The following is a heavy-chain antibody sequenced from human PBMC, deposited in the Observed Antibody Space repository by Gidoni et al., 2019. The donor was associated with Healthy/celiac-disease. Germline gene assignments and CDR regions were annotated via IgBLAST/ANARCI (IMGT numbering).Heavy chain of an antibody. V-gene: IGHV3-43*01. D-gene: IGHD2-21*01. CDR1: GFTFDDYT. CDR2: ISGDGGST. J-gene: IGHJ6*02. CDR3: AKDSGEWDGMDV. Sequence: EVQLVESGGVVVQPGGSLRPSCAASGFTFDDYTMHWVRQAPGKGLEWVSLISGDGGSTYYADSVKGRFTISRDNSKNSLYLQMNSLRTEDTALYYCAKDSGEWDGMDVWGQGTTVTVSS.